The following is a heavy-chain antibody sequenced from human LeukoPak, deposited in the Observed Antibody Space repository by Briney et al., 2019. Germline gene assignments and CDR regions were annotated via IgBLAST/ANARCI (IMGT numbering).Heavy chain of an antibody. D-gene: IGHD3-10*01. V-gene: IGHV3-48*04. Sequence: GGSLRLSCAASGFTFSSYSMNWVRQAPGKGLEWVSYISSSSSTIYYADSVKGRFTISRDNAKNSLYLQMNSLRAEDTAVYYCASHYYGSGKFENWGQGTLVTVSS. CDR3: ASHYYGSGKFEN. CDR1: GFTFSSYS. CDR2: ISSSSSTI. J-gene: IGHJ4*02.